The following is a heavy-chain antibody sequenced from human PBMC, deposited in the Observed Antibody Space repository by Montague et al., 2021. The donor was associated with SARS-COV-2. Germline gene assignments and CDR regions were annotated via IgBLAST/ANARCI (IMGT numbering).Heavy chain of an antibody. V-gene: IGHV4-4*07. CDR2: AFSSGIT. CDR3: ARQARGVGFDI. Sequence: SETLSLTCTVSGASINGYYWTWIRQPAGKGLEWIGRAFSSGITNYNPSLKSRLTMSIDMSKNQFSLKMSSVTAADTAMYYCARQARGVGFDIWGKGTRVTVSS. CDR1: GASINGYY. D-gene: IGHD3-10*01. J-gene: IGHJ3*02.